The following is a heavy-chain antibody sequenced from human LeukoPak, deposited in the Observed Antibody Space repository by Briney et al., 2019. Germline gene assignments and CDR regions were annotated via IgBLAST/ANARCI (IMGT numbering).Heavy chain of an antibody. Sequence: PGGSLRLSCAASGFTVSSNYMSWVRQAPGKGLEWVSVIYSGGSTYYADSVKGRFTISRDNSKNTLYLQMNSLRAEDTAVYYCATAWVVTGLLYFDCWGQGTLVTVSS. J-gene: IGHJ4*02. V-gene: IGHV3-66*01. D-gene: IGHD4-23*01. CDR3: ATAWVVTGLLYFDC. CDR2: IYSGGST. CDR1: GFTVSSNY.